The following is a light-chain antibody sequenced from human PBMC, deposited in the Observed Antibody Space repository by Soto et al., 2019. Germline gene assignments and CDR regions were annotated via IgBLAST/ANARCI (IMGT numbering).Light chain of an antibody. CDR1: QSVSSSY. V-gene: IGKV3-20*01. J-gene: IGKJ3*01. Sequence: EIGLTQSPGTLSLSPGERATLSCRASQSVSSSYLAWYQQKLGQAPRLLIYGASSRATGIPDRFSGSGSGTDFTLTIRRLEPEDFAVYYCQQYGSSLFTFGPGTKVDIK. CDR2: GAS. CDR3: QQYGSSLFT.